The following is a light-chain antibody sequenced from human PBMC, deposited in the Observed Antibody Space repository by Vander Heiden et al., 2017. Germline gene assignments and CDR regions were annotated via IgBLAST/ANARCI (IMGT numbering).Light chain of an antibody. J-gene: IGKJ1*01. V-gene: IGKV1-39*01. CDR3: QESHSTPPWT. Sequence: DIQMTQSPSSLSASVGDRVTITCRASQNINTYLNWYQQKPGKAPKLLIYAASSLLSGVPSGFSANGSGTDFTLTISGLLPEDFATYYCQESHSTPPWTFGQGTKVEIK. CDR1: QNINTY. CDR2: AAS.